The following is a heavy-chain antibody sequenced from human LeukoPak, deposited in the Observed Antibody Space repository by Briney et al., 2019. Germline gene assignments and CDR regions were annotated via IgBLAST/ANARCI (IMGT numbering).Heavy chain of an antibody. CDR2: IYTSGST. CDR3: ARGLRYGSGSFDP. CDR1: GGSISSGSYY. J-gene: IGHJ5*02. V-gene: IGHV4-61*02. D-gene: IGHD3-10*01. Sequence: SQALSLTCTVSGGSISSGSYYWSWIRQPAGKGLEWIGRIYTSGSTNYNPSLKNRVTISVDTSKNQFSLKLSSVTAADTAVYYCARGLRYGSGSFDPWGQGTLVTVSS.